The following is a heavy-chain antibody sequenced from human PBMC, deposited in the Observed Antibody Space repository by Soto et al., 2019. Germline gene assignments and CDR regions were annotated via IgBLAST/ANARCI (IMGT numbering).Heavy chain of an antibody. CDR2: YDPEKGRR. CDR3: ATGPPWHYFDF. D-gene: IGHD5-12*01. V-gene: IGHV1-24*01. J-gene: IGHJ4*02. Sequence: VQSGAEVKKPGASVEVSCKVSGDSITEVSMHWVRQSPEKGLEWMGGYDPEKGRRISAQNFKGRLTMTEDTSTDTAYMKLISLETDDTAVYFCATGPPWHYFDFWGQGTLVTGSS. CDR1: GDSITEVS.